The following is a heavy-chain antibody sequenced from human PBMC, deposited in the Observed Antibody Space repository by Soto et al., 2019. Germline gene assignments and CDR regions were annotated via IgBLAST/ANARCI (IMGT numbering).Heavy chain of an antibody. J-gene: IGHJ4*02. CDR2: IYHSGST. CDR3: ARDRAVSARGSFDY. D-gene: IGHD6-19*01. CDR1: GGSVSSTNW. V-gene: IGHV4-4*02. Sequence: QVQLQGSGPGLVEPSGTLSLTCAVSGGSVSSTNWWSWVRQPPGKGLEWIGEIYHSGSTYYNPSLKSRVTISVDKSKNQFSLRLSSVTAADTAVYFCARDRAVSARGSFDYWGQGTLVTVSS.